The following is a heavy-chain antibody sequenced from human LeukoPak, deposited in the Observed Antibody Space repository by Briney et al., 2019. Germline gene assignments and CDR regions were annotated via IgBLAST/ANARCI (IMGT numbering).Heavy chain of an antibody. CDR2: IYPGDSDT. D-gene: IGHD2-2*02. V-gene: IGHV5-51*01. CDR3: ARGYCSSTSCYTGVDYYYYYMDV. CDR1: GYSFTSYW. J-gene: IGHJ6*03. Sequence: GESLQISCKGSGYSFTSYWIGWVRQMPGKGLEWMGIIYPGDSDTRYSPSFQGQVTISADKSISTAYLQWSSLKASDTAMYYCARGYCSSTSCYTGVDYYYYYMDVWGKGTTVTVSS.